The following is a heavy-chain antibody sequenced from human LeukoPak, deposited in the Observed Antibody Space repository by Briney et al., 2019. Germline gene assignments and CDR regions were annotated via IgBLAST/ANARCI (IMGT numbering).Heavy chain of an antibody. CDR1: GGSFSGYY. CDR3: ARGPLYSSSWYNWFDP. V-gene: IGHV4-34*01. J-gene: IGHJ5*02. Sequence: SETLSLTCAVYGGSFSGYYWSWIRQPPGKGREWIGDINHSGSTNYNPSLKGRVTISVDTSKNQFSLKLSSVTAADTAVYYCARGPLYSSSWYNWFDPWGQGTLVTVSS. D-gene: IGHD6-13*01. CDR2: INHSGST.